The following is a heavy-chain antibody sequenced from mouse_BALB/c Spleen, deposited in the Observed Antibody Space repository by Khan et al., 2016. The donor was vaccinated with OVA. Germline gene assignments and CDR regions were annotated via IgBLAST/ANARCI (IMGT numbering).Heavy chain of an antibody. V-gene: IGHV3-2*02. CDR3: ARDGSRYNYAMDY. Sequence: EVQLQESGPGLVKPSQSLSLTCTVTGYSITSDYAWNWLRQFPGNKLEWMGYINYSGSANYNPALKSRISITRDTSKNQFFLQLNSVTTADSATYYCARDGSRYNYAMDYWGQGTSVTVPS. CDR2: INYSGSA. J-gene: IGHJ4*01. CDR1: GYSITSDYA. D-gene: IGHD2-3*01.